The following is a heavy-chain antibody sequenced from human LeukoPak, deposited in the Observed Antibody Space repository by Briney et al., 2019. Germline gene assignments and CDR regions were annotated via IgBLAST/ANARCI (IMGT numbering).Heavy chain of an antibody. J-gene: IGHJ4*02. Sequence: SETLSLTCTVSGGSISSYYWSWIRQPPGKGLEWIGYIYYSGSTNYNPPLKSRVTISVDTSKNQFSLKLSSVTAADTAVYYCARVGGRQRDYWGQGTLVTVSS. CDR3: ARVGGRQRDY. V-gene: IGHV4-59*01. CDR2: IYYSGST. CDR1: GGSISSYY. D-gene: IGHD6-25*01.